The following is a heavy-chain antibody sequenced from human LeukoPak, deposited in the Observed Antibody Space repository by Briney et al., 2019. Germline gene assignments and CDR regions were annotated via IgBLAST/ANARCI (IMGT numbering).Heavy chain of an antibody. V-gene: IGHV1-2*02. Sequence: ASVKVSCKASGYTFTGYYMHWVRQAPGQGLEWIGWINPNSGGTNYAQKFQGRVTTTRDTSISTAYMELSRLRSDDTAVYYCARAIDQNDSLDYWGQGTLVTVSS. CDR1: GYTFTGYY. CDR3: ARAIDQNDSLDY. CDR2: INPNSGGT. J-gene: IGHJ4*02. D-gene: IGHD3-22*01.